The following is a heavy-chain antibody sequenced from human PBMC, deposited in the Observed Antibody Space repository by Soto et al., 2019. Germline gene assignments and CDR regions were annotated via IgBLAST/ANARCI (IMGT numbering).Heavy chain of an antibody. CDR1: GFTFSSYA. D-gene: IGHD3-3*01. V-gene: IGHV3-23*01. Sequence: GGSLRLSCAASGFTFSSYAMSWVRQAPGKGLEWVSAISGSGGSTYYADSVKGRFTISRDNSKNTLYLQMNSLRAEDTAVYYCAKELGLGSGYLHAFDIWGKGKMFTVS. CDR2: ISGSGGST. CDR3: AKELGLGSGYLHAFDI. J-gene: IGHJ3*02.